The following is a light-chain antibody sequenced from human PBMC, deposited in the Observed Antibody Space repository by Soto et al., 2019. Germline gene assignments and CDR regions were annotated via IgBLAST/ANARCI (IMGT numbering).Light chain of an antibody. CDR1: HDIRNH. CDR2: DAS. V-gene: IGKV1-33*01. J-gene: IGKJ5*01. CDR3: QQAYSFPIT. Sequence: DIQMTQSPSSLSASVGDRVTITCQARHDIRNHLNWYQQKPGQAPNLLIYDASNSETGVPSRFSGSGSGTDFTLSINSLQPEDFATYYCQQAYSFPITFGQGTRLEI.